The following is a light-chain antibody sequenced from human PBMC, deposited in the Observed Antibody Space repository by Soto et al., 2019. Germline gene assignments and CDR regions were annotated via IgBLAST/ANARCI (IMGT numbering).Light chain of an antibody. CDR2: AVS. CDR1: QGINNL. J-gene: IGKJ4*01. Sequence: DIQMTQSPSSVSASVGDRVTITCRASQGINNLLAWFQQKPGEAPRLLIYAVSSLHSGVPSRFSGSGSGTDFTLTISSLQPEDFATYYCQQGNSFPLTFGGGTKVEIK. CDR3: QQGNSFPLT. V-gene: IGKV1-12*01.